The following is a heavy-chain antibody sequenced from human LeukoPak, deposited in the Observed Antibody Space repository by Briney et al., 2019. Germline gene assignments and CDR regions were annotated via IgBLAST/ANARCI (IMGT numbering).Heavy chain of an antibody. Sequence: SETLSLTCTVSGGSISSYYWSWIRQPPGKGLEWIGYIYYSGSSNYNPSLKSRVTISVDTSKNQFSLKLSSVTAADTAVYYCARAHYYDNSGYYDGAFDIWGQGTMVTVSS. CDR1: GGSISSYY. CDR2: IYYSGSS. J-gene: IGHJ3*02. D-gene: IGHD3-22*01. V-gene: IGHV4-59*01. CDR3: ARAHYYDNSGYYDGAFDI.